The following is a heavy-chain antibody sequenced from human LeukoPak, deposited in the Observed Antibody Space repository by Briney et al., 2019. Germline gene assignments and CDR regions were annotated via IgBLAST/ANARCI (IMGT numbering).Heavy chain of an antibody. V-gene: IGHV3-23*01. Sequence: GGSLRLSCAASGFTFRNYAMTWVRQAPGKGLEWVSAIFGSGDNTYYPDSVKGRFTISRDNSKNTLYLQMNGLRVEDTAVYYCVKAGLNADIILNSWGQGTLVTVSS. CDR3: VKAGLNADIILNS. CDR2: IFGSGDNT. D-gene: IGHD4-23*01. CDR1: GFTFRNYA. J-gene: IGHJ4*02.